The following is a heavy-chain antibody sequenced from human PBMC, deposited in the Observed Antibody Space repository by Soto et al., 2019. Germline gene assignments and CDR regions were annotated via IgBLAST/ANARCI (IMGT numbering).Heavy chain of an antibody. Sequence: QVQLVQSGAELKKPGASAKVSCKASGYIFTSYGISWVRQAPGQGLEWMAWISVDSGNTHYAQNFQGRVTMTTDTSASTAHMELRSLRSDDTAVYYCARFNGSGTNYYMDVWGKGTTVIVSS. D-gene: IGHD3-10*01. CDR2: ISVDSGNT. V-gene: IGHV1-18*01. CDR1: GYIFTSYG. J-gene: IGHJ6*03. CDR3: ARFNGSGTNYYMDV.